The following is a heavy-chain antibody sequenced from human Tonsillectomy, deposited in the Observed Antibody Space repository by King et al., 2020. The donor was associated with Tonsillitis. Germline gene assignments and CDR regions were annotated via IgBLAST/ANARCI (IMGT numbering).Heavy chain of an antibody. D-gene: IGHD1-26*01. Sequence: VQLVESGGGLVQPGGSLRLSCAASGFSFSYYSMNWVRQAPGKGLEWLSYINEDSSFIYYADSVKGRFTISRDNAKNSLYLQMSSLRDEDAAVYYCARDSGRLARTSALDIWGQGTMVTVSS. V-gene: IGHV3-48*02. CDR2: INEDSSFI. CDR1: GFSFSYYS. J-gene: IGHJ3*02. CDR3: ARDSGRLARTSALDI.